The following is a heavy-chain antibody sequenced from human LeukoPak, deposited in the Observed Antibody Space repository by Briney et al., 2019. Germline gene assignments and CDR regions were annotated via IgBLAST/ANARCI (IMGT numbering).Heavy chain of an antibody. CDR1: GFSVSNNY. Sequence: GGSLRLSCAASGFSVSNNYMSWVRQAPGKGLEWVSVFYNGVNTYYADSVKGRFTISRDNSKNTLYLQMNNLRAEDTAVYYCARAGRGSIYGYGDHWGQGTLVTVSS. D-gene: IGHD5-18*01. J-gene: IGHJ4*02. V-gene: IGHV3-66*01. CDR2: FYNGVNT. CDR3: ARAGRGSIYGYGDH.